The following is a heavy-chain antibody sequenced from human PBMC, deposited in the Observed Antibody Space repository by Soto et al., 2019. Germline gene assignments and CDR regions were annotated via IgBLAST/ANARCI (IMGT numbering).Heavy chain of an antibody. J-gene: IGHJ6*02. CDR3: ARDSAPAVFGVGNYYYYYGMDV. CDR2: INHSGST. V-gene: IGHV4-34*01. D-gene: IGHD3-3*01. CDR1: GGSFSCYY. Sequence: TSETLSLTCAVYGGSFSCYYWSWIRQPPGKGLEWIGEINHSGSTNYNPSLKSRVTISVDTSKNQFSLKLSSVTAADTAVYYCARDSAPAVFGVGNYYYYYGMDVWGQGTTVTVSS.